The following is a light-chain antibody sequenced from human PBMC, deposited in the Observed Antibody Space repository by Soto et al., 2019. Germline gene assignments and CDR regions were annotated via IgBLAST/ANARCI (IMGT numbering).Light chain of an antibody. CDR2: GAS. V-gene: IGKV3-15*01. CDR3: QQYNTWPPLT. J-gene: IGKJ4*01. CDR1: QSVSSN. Sequence: EIVMTQSPATLSVSPGERATLSCRASQSVSSNLAWYQQKPGQAPRLLIYGASTRATGIPARLSGSGSGTEFTLIISSLQSEDFAVYYCQQYNTWPPLTFGGGTKVEIK.